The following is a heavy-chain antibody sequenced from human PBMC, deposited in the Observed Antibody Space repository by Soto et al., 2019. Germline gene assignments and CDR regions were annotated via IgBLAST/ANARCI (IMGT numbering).Heavy chain of an antibody. CDR1: GFTFSSHA. J-gene: IGHJ6*02. D-gene: IGHD2-2*01. CDR2: ISGSGGST. Sequence: SCTASGFTFSSHAMSWVRQAPGKGLGWVSAISGSGGSTYYADSVKGRVTISRDNSRNPLYLQMNSLRADDAAVYYCAKARGGVDCSRTSCYGGMDVWGQGTTVGVSS. V-gene: IGHV3-23*01. CDR3: AKARGGVDCSRTSCYGGMDV.